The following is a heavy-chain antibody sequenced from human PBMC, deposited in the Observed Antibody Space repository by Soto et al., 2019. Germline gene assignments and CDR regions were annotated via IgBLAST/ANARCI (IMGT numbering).Heavy chain of an antibody. Sequence: EVQLLESGGGLVKPGGSLRLSCAASGFSFSSAWMNWVRQAPGKGLEWVGRIRTKPEGETTDYPAPVKGRFTIARDDSKTTLYLQMTSLNIEDTAVYYCTTGSNEGYWGQGTLVTVSS. V-gene: IGHV3-15*07. J-gene: IGHJ4*02. CDR2: IRTKPEGETT. D-gene: IGHD1-1*01. CDR3: TTGSNEGY. CDR1: GFSFSSAW.